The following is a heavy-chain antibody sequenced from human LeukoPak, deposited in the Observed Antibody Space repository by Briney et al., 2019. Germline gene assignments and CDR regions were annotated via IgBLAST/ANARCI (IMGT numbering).Heavy chain of an antibody. J-gene: IGHJ4*02. V-gene: IGHV3-48*01. CDR1: GFIFSNYA. CDR3: TRDYTAYTG. D-gene: IGHD1-14*01. Sequence: GGSLRLSCAASGFIFSNYAMNWVRQAPGKGLEWVAFISISGTTTHYGDSVKGRFIISRDNGRNSVYLQMNSLRGEDAAMYYCTRDYTAYTGWGQGTLVTVSS. CDR2: ISISGTTT.